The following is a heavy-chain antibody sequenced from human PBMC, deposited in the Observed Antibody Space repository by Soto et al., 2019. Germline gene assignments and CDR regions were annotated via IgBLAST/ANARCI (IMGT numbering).Heavy chain of an antibody. J-gene: IGHJ4*02. V-gene: IGHV3-30-3*01. CDR3: ARVLGYYGSGSYDY. Sequence: PGGSLRLSCAASGFTFSSYAMHWVRQAPGKGLEWVAVISYDGSNKYYADSVKGRFTISRDNSKNTLYLQMNSLRAEDTAVYYCARVLGYYGSGSYDYWGQGTLVTVSS. CDR2: ISYDGSNK. D-gene: IGHD3-10*01. CDR1: GFTFSSYA.